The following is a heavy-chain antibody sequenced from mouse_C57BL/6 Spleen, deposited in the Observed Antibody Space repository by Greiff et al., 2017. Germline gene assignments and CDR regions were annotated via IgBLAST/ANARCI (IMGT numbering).Heavy chain of an antibody. CDR3: HQLGTDY. J-gene: IGHJ2*01. D-gene: IGHD4-1*02. Sequence: QVQLQQPGAELVRPGTSVKLSCKASGYTFTSYWMHWVKQRPGQGLEWIGVIDPSDSYTNYNQKFKGKATLTVDTSSSTAYMQLSSLTSEDSAVYYCHQLGTDYWGQGTTLTVSS. V-gene: IGHV1-59*01. CDR2: IDPSDSYT. CDR1: GYTFTSYW.